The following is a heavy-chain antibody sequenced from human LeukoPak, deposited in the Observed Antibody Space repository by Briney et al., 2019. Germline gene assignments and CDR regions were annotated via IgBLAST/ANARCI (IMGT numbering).Heavy chain of an antibody. J-gene: IGHJ4*02. D-gene: IGHD3-10*01. Sequence: GGSLRLSCAASGFTLRSYGMSWVRQAPGKGLEWVSAISGSGGSTYYADSVKGRFTISRDNSKNTLYLQMNSLRAEDTAVYYCARVVPPTDYGSGSYFWDPYYFDYWGQGTLVTVSS. V-gene: IGHV3-23*01. CDR3: ARVVPPTDYGSGSYFWDPYYFDY. CDR2: ISGSGGST. CDR1: GFTLRSYG.